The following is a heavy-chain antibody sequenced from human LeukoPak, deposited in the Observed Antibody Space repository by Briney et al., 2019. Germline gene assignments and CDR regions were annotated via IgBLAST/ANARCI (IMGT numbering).Heavy chain of an antibody. CDR1: GFTFSDYY. CDR3: AKETYYDFWSGYLDY. D-gene: IGHD3-3*01. Sequence: GGSLRLSCAASGFTFSDYYMSWIRQAPGKGLEWVSYISSSGSTIYYADSVKGRFTISRDNSKNTLYLQMNSLRAEDTAVYYCAKETYYDFWSGYLDYWGQGTLVTVSS. CDR2: ISSSGSTI. V-gene: IGHV3-11*01. J-gene: IGHJ4*02.